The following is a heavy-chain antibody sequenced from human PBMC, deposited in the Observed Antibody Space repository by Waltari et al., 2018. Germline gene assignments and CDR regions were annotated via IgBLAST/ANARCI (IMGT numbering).Heavy chain of an antibody. Sequence: EVQLVESGGDLVQPGGSLRLSCAAFGFTFSTYALSWVRQTPGKGLEWVSSIYNGGSGTYYADSVKGRFTISRDNSRNTLYLQMNSLGVEDTAVYYCTNGGYWGQGTLVTVSS. CDR3: TNGGY. J-gene: IGHJ4*02. CDR2: IYNGGSGT. V-gene: IGHV3-23*03. CDR1: GFTFSTYA. D-gene: IGHD3-16*01.